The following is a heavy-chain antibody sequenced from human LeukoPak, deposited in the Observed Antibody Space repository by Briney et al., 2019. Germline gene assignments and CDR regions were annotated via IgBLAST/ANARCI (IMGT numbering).Heavy chain of an antibody. Sequence: SETLSLTCTVSGGSISSSSYYWGWIRQPPGKGLEWIGSIYYSGSTYYNPSLKSRVTISVDTSKNQFSPKLGSVTAADTAVYYCARQGMVRGAGIDYWGQGTLVTVSS. CDR1: GGSISSSSYY. CDR3: ARQGMVRGAGIDY. CDR2: IYYSGST. D-gene: IGHD3-10*01. V-gene: IGHV4-39*01. J-gene: IGHJ4*02.